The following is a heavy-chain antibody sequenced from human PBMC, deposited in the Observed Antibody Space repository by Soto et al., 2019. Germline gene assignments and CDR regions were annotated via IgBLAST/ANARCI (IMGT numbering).Heavy chain of an antibody. CDR3: ARIRDYSSSWYRPSYYYYGMDV. J-gene: IGHJ6*02. CDR1: GFSLSTSGMC. D-gene: IGHD6-13*01. Sequence: SGPTLVNPTQTPTLTCTFSGFSLSTSGMCVSWIRQPPGKALEWLALIDWDDDKYYSTSLKTRLTISKDTSKNQVVLTMTNMDPVDTATYYCARIRDYSSSWYRPSYYYYGMDVWGQGTTVTVSS. V-gene: IGHV2-70*01. CDR2: IDWDDDK.